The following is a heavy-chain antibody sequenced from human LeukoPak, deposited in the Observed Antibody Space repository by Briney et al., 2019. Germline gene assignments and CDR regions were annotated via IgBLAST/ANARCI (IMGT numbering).Heavy chain of an antibody. CDR3: ARGWGPFYYFDY. Sequence: SETLSLTCAVSGGSISSGGYSWSWIRQPPGKGLEWIGYIYHSGSTYYNPSLKSRVTMSVDRSRNQFSLKLNSVTAADTAVYYCARGWGPFYYFDYWGQGTLVTVSS. CDR1: GGSISSGGYS. D-gene: IGHD3-16*01. V-gene: IGHV4-30-2*01. CDR2: IYHSGST. J-gene: IGHJ4*02.